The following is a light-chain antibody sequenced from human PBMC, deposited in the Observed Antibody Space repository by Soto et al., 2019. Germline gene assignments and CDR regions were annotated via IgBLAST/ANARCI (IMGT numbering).Light chain of an antibody. J-gene: IGKJ3*01. CDR1: QAISYY. CDR2: DGA. V-gene: IGKV1-33*01. CDR3: QHYDTLFT. Sequence: DIQMTQSPSSLSASVGDRVTITCRASQAISYYLNWYQQKPGKAPKLLIYDGANLETGVPSRFSGSGSGTDFSITISSLQPEDIGTYYCQHYDTLFTFGPGTKVDLK.